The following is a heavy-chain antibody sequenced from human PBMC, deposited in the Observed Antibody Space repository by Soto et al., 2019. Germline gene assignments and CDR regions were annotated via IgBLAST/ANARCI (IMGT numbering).Heavy chain of an antibody. Sequence: EVQLVESGGGLVQPGGSLRLSCAASGFNFGNNWMHWVRQAPGKGLEWVSRMNSDGRTTNYADPVKGRFTVSRDNAKNTLYLQMNSLRAEDTAVYYCATAEVDYWGPGTLVTVSS. CDR2: MNSDGRTT. CDR3: ATAEVDY. CDR1: GFNFGNNW. J-gene: IGHJ4*02. V-gene: IGHV3-74*01.